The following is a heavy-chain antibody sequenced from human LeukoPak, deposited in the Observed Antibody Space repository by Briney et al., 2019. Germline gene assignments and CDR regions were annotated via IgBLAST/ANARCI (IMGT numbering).Heavy chain of an antibody. V-gene: IGHV4-34*01. CDR3: AKDPQGDYYDSSGLDY. D-gene: IGHD3-22*01. CDR2: INHSGST. Sequence: NTSETLSLTCAVYGGSFSGYYWSWIRQPPGKGLEWIGEINHSGSTNYNPSLKSRVTISVDTSKNQFSLKLSSVTAADTAVYYCAKDPQGDYYDSSGLDYWGQGTLVTVSS. J-gene: IGHJ4*02. CDR1: GGSFSGYY.